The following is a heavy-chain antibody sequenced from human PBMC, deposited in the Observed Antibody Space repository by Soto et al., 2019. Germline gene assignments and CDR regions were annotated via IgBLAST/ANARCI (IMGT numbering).Heavy chain of an antibody. CDR3: ASGRPVDY. CDR1: GFTFSNYG. CDR2: ISSGKNFI. Sequence: EVQLVESGGGLVQPGGSLRLSCVASGFTFSNYGMNWVRQAPGKGLEWVSYISSGKNFIYYEDSVKGRFTISRDNAKKSLYLQMNSLRAEDTAVYYCASGRPVDYWGQGTLVTVSS. D-gene: IGHD6-6*01. J-gene: IGHJ4*02. V-gene: IGHV3-48*01.